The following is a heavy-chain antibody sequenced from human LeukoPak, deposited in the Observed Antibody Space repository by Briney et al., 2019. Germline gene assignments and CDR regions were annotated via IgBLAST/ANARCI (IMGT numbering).Heavy chain of an antibody. V-gene: IGHV3-33*08. CDR2: IWYDGSNK. J-gene: IGHJ4*02. D-gene: IGHD3-10*01. Sequence: PGGSLRLSCAASGFAFNSYGMHWVRQAPGKGLEWVALIWYDGSNKYYADSVKGRFTISRDNSKNTLYLQMDSLRAEDTAVYYCARDLRKGTYFDSWGQGTLVTVSS. CDR1: GFAFNSYG. CDR3: ARDLRKGTYFDS.